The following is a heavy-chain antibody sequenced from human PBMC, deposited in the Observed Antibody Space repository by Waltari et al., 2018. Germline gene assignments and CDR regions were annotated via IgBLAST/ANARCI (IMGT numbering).Heavy chain of an antibody. CDR3: TTLARGESGDY. CDR2: INPDGSQK. D-gene: IGHD3-10*01. CDR1: GFTFHTYW. J-gene: IGHJ4*02. Sequence: EVQLVESVGGLVQPGGSLRLSCAASGFTFHTYWMKWIRQAPGKGLEWVANINPDGSQKFYVDSVKGRFTVSRDNAQNSLYLQMNNLRAEDTAVYYCTTLARGESGDYWGQGTLVTVSS. V-gene: IGHV3-7*01.